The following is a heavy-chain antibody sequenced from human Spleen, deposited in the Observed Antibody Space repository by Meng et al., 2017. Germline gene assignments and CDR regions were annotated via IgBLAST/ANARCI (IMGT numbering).Heavy chain of an antibody. V-gene: IGHV4-38-2*01. D-gene: IGHD2-21*02. CDR2: IYQSGST. J-gene: IGHJ6*02. CDR3: AGGAVVTLIFYHAMDV. Sequence: SEILSPTCAVSGYSITGSYNWGWIRQSPGKGLEWIGSIYQSGSTYYNPSLKSRVTMSADTSKNQFSLKLTSVTAADTAVYYCAGGAVVTLIFYHAMDVWGQGTTVTVSS. CDR1: GYSITGSYN.